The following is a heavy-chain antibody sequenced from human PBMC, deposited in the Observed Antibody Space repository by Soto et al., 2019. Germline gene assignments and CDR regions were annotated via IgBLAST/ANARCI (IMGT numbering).Heavy chain of an antibody. CDR2: ITPTLNIA. Sequence: QLQLVQSGAEVREPGSSVKVSCKASGGTFSSYTVIWERQAPGQGLEWMGGITPTLNIAKYAEKFQGRVTITADESTSTVNMHLSSLRSEDTAVYFCARGYYSGSNPSSFDYWGQGTLVAVSS. J-gene: IGHJ4*02. CDR1: GGTFSSYT. V-gene: IGHV1-69*01. D-gene: IGHD1-26*01. CDR3: ARGYYSGSNPSSFDY.